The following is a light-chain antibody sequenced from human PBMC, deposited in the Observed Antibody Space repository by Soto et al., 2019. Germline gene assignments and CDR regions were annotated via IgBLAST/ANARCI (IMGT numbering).Light chain of an antibody. Sequence: EVVLTKSPATLSVSPGERATLSCRAGQSVSGDLAWYHHKPGQAPGLLIYDASTRALDTPARFAGSGSGTEITLTISSLQSEDFAVYYCQQYNNWPPEETFGQGTKVDIK. CDR2: DAS. J-gene: IGKJ1*01. V-gene: IGKV3-15*01. CDR3: QQYNNWPPEET. CDR1: QSVSGD.